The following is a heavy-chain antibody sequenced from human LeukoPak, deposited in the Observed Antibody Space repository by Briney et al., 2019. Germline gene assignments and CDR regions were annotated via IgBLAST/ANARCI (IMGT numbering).Heavy chain of an antibody. CDR3: AIHVDTSMAYHFDC. V-gene: IGHV1-18*01. D-gene: IGHD5-18*01. Sequence: ASVNGACKASGYTHTSYGIGWVRQAPGQGREGMGWISAYNGNTNYAQRVQGRVTMTTHTSRSTDKMELRSQEQADTRGHCCAIHVDTSMAYHFDCWGQGTLVTVSS. CDR2: ISAYNGNT. J-gene: IGHJ4*02. CDR1: GYTHTSYG.